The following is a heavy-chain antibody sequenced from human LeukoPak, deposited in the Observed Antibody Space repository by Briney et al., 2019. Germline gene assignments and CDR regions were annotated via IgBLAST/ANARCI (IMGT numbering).Heavy chain of an antibody. CDR3: ARDGIAAAGKIDY. J-gene: IGHJ4*02. D-gene: IGHD6-13*01. CDR1: GYTFTSYY. V-gene: IGHV1-46*01. CDR2: VNPSGGST. Sequence: ASVKVSCKASGYTFTSYYMHWVRQAPGQGLEWMGIVNPSGGSTSYAQKFQGRVTMTRDTSTSAVYMELSSLRSEDTAVYYCARDGIAAAGKIDYWGQGTLVTVSS.